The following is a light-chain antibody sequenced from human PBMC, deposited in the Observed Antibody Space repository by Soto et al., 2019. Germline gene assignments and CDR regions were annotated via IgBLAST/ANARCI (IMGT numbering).Light chain of an antibody. J-gene: IGLJ3*02. CDR1: SSDVGSYNL. CDR2: EDT. Sequence: QSALTQPASVSGSPGQSITISCTGTSSDVGSYNLVSWYQHRPTKAPKLMIYEDTKRPSGISSRFSGSTSGNTASLTISGLQAEDEADYYCCSYAGSITWVFGGGTKLTVL. CDR3: CSYAGSITWV. V-gene: IGLV2-23*01.